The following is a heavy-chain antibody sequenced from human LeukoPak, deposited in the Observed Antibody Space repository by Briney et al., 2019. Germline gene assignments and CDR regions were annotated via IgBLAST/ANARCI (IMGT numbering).Heavy chain of an antibody. J-gene: IGHJ4*02. CDR3: TRLTVGTTWGNYFDY. CDR2: INYSGNT. D-gene: IGHD1-26*01. V-gene: IGHV4-39*01. CDR1: GGSISSRTYY. Sequence: SETLSLTCTVSGGSISSRTYYWAWVRQPPGKGLEWIGSINYSGNTYYKSSLKSRVTISVDTSKNQFSLKLTSVTAADTAVYYCTRLTVGTTWGNYFDYWGQGTVVTVSS.